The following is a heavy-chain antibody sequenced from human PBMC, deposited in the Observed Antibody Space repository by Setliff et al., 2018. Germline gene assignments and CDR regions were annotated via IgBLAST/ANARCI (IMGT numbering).Heavy chain of an antibody. D-gene: IGHD5-12*01. J-gene: IGHJ5*02. CDR1: GGSISNYY. CDR2: IYTSGST. V-gene: IGHV4-4*07. CDR3: ARGPPGYNPYHWFDP. Sequence: PSETLSLTCTVSGGSISNYYWSWIRQPAGKGLEWIGRIYTSGSTNYNPSLKSRVTMSVDTSKNQFSLKVNSVTAADTAVYYCARGPPGYNPYHWFDPWGQGTLVTVSS.